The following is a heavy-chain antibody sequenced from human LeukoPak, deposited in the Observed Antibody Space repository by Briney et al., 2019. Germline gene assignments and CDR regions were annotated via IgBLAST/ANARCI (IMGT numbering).Heavy chain of an antibody. CDR3: ARRAGFYGSGSYLNWFDP. V-gene: IGHV4-4*02. D-gene: IGHD3-10*01. CDR2: INHSGST. CDR1: GGSISSSNW. J-gene: IGHJ5*02. Sequence: SGTLSLTCAVSGGSISSSNWWSWVRQPPGKGLEWIGEINHSGSTNYNPSLKSRVTISVDTSKNQFSLKLSSVTAADTAVYYCARRAGFYGSGSYLNWFDPWGQGTLVTVSS.